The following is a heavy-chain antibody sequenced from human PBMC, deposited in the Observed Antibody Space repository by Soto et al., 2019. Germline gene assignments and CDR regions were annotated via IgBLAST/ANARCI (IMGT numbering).Heavy chain of an antibody. D-gene: IGHD6-19*01. V-gene: IGHV1-18*01. CDR2: ISAYNGNT. CDR3: ARDTQTPHSSGWYRYFDY. Sequence: ASVKVSCKASGYTFTSYGISWVRQAPGQGLEWMGWISAYNGNTNYAQKLQGRVTMTTDTSTSTAYMELRSLRSDDTAVYYCARDTQTPHSSGWYRYFDYWGQGTLVTVSS. J-gene: IGHJ4*02. CDR1: GYTFTSYG.